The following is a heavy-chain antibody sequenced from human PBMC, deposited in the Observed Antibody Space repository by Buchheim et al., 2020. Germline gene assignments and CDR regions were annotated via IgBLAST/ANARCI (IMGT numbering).Heavy chain of an antibody. V-gene: IGHV5-51*01. CDR3: ARPNSAAGSYFDY. D-gene: IGHD6-13*01. Sequence: EVQLVQSGAEVKKPGESLKISCKGSGYSFTSYWIGWVRQMPGKGLEWMGIIYPGDSDTRYSPSFQGRITISADMSINTAYLHWSSLEASDTAIYYCARPNSAAGSYFDYWGQGTL. CDR1: GYSFTSYW. J-gene: IGHJ4*02. CDR2: IYPGDSDT.